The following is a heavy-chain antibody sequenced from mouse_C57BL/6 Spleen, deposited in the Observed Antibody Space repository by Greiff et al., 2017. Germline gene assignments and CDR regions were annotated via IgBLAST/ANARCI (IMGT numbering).Heavy chain of an antibody. D-gene: IGHD1-1*01. V-gene: IGHV1-15*01. CDR2: IDPETGGT. CDR1: GYTFTDYE. J-gene: IGHJ1*03. Sequence: VQLQQSGAELVRPGASVTLSCKASGYTFTDYEMHWVKQTPVHGLEWIGAIDPETGGTAYNQKFKGKAILTADKSSSTAYMELRSLTSEDSAVYYCTRATVVAHRYFDVWGTGTTVTVSS. CDR3: TRATVVAHRYFDV.